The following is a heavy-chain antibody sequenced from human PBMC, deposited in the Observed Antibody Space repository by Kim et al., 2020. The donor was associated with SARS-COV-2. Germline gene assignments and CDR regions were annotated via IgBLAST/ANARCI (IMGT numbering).Heavy chain of an antibody. D-gene: IGHD3-10*01. J-gene: IGHJ4*02. V-gene: IGHV3-11*01. Sequence: DSVKGRFTISRTNAKNSLNLEMNSLRAEDTAVYYCARAGVATMVPFDYWGQGTLVTVSS. CDR3: ARAGVATMVPFDY.